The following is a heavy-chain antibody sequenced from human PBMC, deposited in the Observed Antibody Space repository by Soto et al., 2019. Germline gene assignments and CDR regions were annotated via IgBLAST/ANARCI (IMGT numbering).Heavy chain of an antibody. CDR2: ST. Sequence: SGPTLVNPTQTLTLTCTVSGFSLTTRGMTLGWIRQPPGRAPEWLALSTQYSPSLQSRLTFTEDTSKNQVVLTMTNMDPVDTATYYCTLRQDTSRGPIYWGQGIMVTVSS. V-gene: IGHV2-5*01. J-gene: IGHJ4*02. CDR1: GFSLTTRGMT. CDR3: TLRQDTSRGPIY. D-gene: IGHD6-13*01.